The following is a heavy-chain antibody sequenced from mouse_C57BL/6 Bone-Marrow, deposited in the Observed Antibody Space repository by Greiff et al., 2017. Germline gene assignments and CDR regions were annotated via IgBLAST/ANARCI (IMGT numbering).Heavy chain of an antibody. CDR2: IRSKSNNYAT. CDR1: GFSFNTYA. D-gene: IGHD1-1*01. CDR3: VRDYYGSSPHYFDY. Sequence: EAGGGLVQPNGSLKLSCAASGFSFNTYAMNWVRQAPGKGLEWVARIRSKSNNYATYYADSVKDRFTISRDDSESMLYLQMNNLKTEDTAMYYCVRDYYGSSPHYFDYWGQGTTLTVSS. J-gene: IGHJ2*01. V-gene: IGHV10-1*01.